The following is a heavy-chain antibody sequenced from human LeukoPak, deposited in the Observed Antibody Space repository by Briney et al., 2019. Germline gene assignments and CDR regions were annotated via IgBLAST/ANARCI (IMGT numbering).Heavy chain of an antibody. J-gene: IGHJ5*02. Sequence: GGSLRLSCAASGFTFSSYAMSWVRQAPGKGLEWVSGISGSGDNTYYADSVKGRFTISRDNSKNTLYLQMNSLRAEDTAVYYCARGFGPLGSWGQGTLVTVSS. CDR1: GFTFSSYA. V-gene: IGHV3-23*01. D-gene: IGHD3-10*01. CDR2: ISGSGDNT. CDR3: ARGFGPLGS.